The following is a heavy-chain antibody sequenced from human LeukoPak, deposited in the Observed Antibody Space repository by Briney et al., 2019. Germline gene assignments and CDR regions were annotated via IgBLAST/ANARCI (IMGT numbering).Heavy chain of an antibody. D-gene: IGHD1-26*01. CDR1: GFTFSSYY. Sequence: PGGSLRLSCAASGFTFSSYYMSWVRQAPGKGLEWVANIKQDGSEKYYVDSVKGRFTISRDNAKNSLYLQMNSLRAEDTAVYYCARQGNYYALDYWGQGTLVTVSS. CDR3: ARQGNYYALDY. V-gene: IGHV3-7*01. J-gene: IGHJ4*02. CDR2: IKQDGSEK.